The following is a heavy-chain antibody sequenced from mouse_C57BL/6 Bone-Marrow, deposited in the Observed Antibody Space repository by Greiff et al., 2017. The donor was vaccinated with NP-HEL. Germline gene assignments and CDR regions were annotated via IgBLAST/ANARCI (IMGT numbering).Heavy chain of an antibody. D-gene: IGHD2-14*01. Sequence: VKLVESGAELVKPGASVKLSCKASGYTFTEYTIHWVKQRSGQGLEWIGWFYPGSGSIKYNEKFKDKATLTADKSSSTVYMELSRLTSEDSAVYFCARHEERLYYRGSMDYWGQGTSVTVSS. CDR1: GYTFTEYT. V-gene: IGHV1-62-2*01. CDR2: FYPGSGSI. CDR3: ARHEERLYYRGSMDY. J-gene: IGHJ4*01.